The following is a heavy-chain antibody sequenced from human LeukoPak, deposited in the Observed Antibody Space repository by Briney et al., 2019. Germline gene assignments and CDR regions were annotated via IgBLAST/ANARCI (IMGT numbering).Heavy chain of an antibody. D-gene: IGHD3-22*01. CDR1: GGAFSSYA. Sequence: ASVKVSCKASGGAFSSYAISWVRQAPGQGLEWMGGIIPIFGTANYAQKFQGRVTITADESTSTAYMELSSLRSEDTAVYYCSEGYDSSGYYGNWGQGTLVTVSS. V-gene: IGHV1-69*13. CDR2: IIPIFGTA. CDR3: SEGYDSSGYYGN. J-gene: IGHJ4*02.